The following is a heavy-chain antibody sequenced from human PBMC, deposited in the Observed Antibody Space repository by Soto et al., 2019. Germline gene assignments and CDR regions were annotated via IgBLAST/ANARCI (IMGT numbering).Heavy chain of an antibody. J-gene: IGHJ6*02. D-gene: IGHD2-15*01. V-gene: IGHV3-74*01. CDR3: ARAYTGRLPRRADYYYALDV. CDR1: GFIFSSHW. Sequence: GGSLRLSCAASGFIFSSHWMHWVRQAPGKGLVGVSHIGPDGSNIWEADSVQGRFTISRENARNSMFLQMNSVTVGDTAVYYCARAYTGRLPRRADYYYALDVWGQGIMVTVSS. CDR2: IGPDGSNI.